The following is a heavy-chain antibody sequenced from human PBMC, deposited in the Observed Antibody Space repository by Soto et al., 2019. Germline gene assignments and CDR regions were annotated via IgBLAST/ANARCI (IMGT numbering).Heavy chain of an antibody. J-gene: IGHJ3*02. CDR1: GDSMSSDY. CDR2: ISATGTT. CDR3: ARDQSGAADI. V-gene: IGHV4-4*07. D-gene: IGHD7-27*01. Sequence: PSEPLSLTCTVSGDSMSSDYWSWVRQSGGKGLEWIGVISATGTTTYMPSLKSRITLSVDTSKNQFSLNLKFVTAADTAVYFCARDQSGAADIWGQGTAVTVS.